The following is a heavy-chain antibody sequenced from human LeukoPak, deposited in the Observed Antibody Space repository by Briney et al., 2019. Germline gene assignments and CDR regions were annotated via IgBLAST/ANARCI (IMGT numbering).Heavy chain of an antibody. D-gene: IGHD6-6*01. Sequence: TGGSLRLSCAASGFTFSSYSMNWVRQAPGKGLEWVSSISSSSSYIYYADSVKGRFTISRDNAKNSLYLQMNSLRAEDTAVYYCARAISGYSSSYYMDVWGKGTTVTVSS. V-gene: IGHV3-21*01. CDR1: GFTFSSYS. CDR2: ISSSSSYI. J-gene: IGHJ6*03. CDR3: ARAISGYSSSYYMDV.